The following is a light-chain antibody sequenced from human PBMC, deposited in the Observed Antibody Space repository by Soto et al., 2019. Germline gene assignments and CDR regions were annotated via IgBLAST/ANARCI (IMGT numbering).Light chain of an antibody. V-gene: IGKV1-9*01. CDR2: AAS. Sequence: DIQLTQSPSFLSASLGDRVTITCRASQGISSYLAWYQQKPGKAPKLLIYAASTLQSGVPSRFSGSGSGTEFTLTISSLQPEDFATYYCQQLNSYPPWTFGQGTNVDIK. CDR1: QGISSY. J-gene: IGKJ1*01. CDR3: QQLNSYPPWT.